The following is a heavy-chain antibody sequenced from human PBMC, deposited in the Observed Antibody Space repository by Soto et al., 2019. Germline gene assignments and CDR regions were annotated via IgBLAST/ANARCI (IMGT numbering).Heavy chain of an antibody. CDR3: ARSRAMDV. V-gene: IGHV3-48*02. Sequence: EVQLVESGGGLVQPGGSLRLSCAASGFAFRTYTMSWVRQAPGKGLEWVSSISSSSSTLSYADSVQGRFTISRDNAKNSLSLQMNSLRDEDTAMYYCARSRAMDVWGQGTTVTVSS. CDR1: GFAFRTYT. J-gene: IGHJ6*02. CDR2: ISSSSSTL.